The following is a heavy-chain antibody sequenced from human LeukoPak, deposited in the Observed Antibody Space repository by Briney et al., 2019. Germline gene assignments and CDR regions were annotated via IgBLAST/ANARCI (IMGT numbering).Heavy chain of an antibody. D-gene: IGHD4-23*01. Sequence: SETLSLTCTVSGGSISSHYWNWIRQPPGKGLEWIGYIYYSGSTNYNPSLKGRVTISVDTSKNQFSLKLSSVTAADTAVYYCARETTVVTPGRSDVFDIWGQGTMVTVSS. CDR2: IYYSGST. J-gene: IGHJ3*02. CDR3: ARETTVVTPGRSDVFDI. CDR1: GGSISSHY. V-gene: IGHV4-59*11.